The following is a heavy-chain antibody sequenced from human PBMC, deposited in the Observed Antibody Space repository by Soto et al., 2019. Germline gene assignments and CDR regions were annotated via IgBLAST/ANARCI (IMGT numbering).Heavy chain of an antibody. CDR2: IDPSAGST. J-gene: IGHJ6*01. Sequence: ASLKVSCKTSGYTITRYYIHWVRQAPGQGLEWMGIIDPSAGSTTFAQKFQGRVTMTRDTSTSTVCIGVSSLRSEDTAVYYCARPLPARVSNYSFRYVMDVRLEGTTVTFS. V-gene: IGHV1-46*01. CDR3: ARPLPARVSNYSFRYVMDV. CDR1: GYTITRYY. D-gene: IGHD2-2*01.